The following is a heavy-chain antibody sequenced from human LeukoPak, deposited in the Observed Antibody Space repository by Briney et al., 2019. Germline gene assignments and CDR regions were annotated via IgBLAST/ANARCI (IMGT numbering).Heavy chain of an antibody. V-gene: IGHV3-23*01. CDR1: GFSFSSYA. D-gene: IGHD1-26*01. J-gene: IGHJ4*02. CDR2: ISGSGGST. Sequence: GGSQTLSCAASGFSFSSYAMSWVRQAPGKGLEWVSGISGSGGSTYYAEYVEGFVTTSRDNSKNTLYLQMNSLRAEDTATYYCAKYLGSGSYCGSDYWGQGPVIPVTS. CDR3: AKYLGSGSYCGSDY.